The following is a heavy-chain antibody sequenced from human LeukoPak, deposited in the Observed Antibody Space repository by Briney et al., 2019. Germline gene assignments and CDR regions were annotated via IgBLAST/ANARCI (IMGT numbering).Heavy chain of an antibody. J-gene: IGHJ3*02. CDR1: GFTFNDYA. V-gene: IGHV3-9*03. CDR2: ISWNSDNI. D-gene: IGHD3-10*01. Sequence: GGSLRLSCAASGFTFNDYAMHWVRQAPGKGLEWVSGISWNSDNIGYADSVKGRFTISRDNAKKSLYLQMNSLRTEDMALYYCTKDMTLYGSGTSNDGLDIWGQGTMVTVSA. CDR3: TKDMTLYGSGTSNDGLDI.